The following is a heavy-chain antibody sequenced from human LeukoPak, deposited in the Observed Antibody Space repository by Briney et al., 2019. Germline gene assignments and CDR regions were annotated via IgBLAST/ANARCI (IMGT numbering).Heavy chain of an antibody. CDR1: GGSVSSGSYY. V-gene: IGHV4-61*01. D-gene: IGHD1-26*01. J-gene: IGHJ4*02. CDR3: ARWSIYSEHY. Sequence: SETLSLTCTVSGGSVSSGSYYWSWIRQPPGKGLEWIGYIYYSGSTNYNPSLKSRVTISVDTSKNQFSLKLSSVTAADTAVYYCARWSIYSEHYWSQGTLVTVSS. CDR2: IYYSGST.